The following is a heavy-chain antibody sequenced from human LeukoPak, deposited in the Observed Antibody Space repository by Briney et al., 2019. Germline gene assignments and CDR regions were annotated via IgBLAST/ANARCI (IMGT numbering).Heavy chain of an antibody. D-gene: IGHD5-12*01. CDR3: ARGRIYSGYDALGY. J-gene: IGHJ4*02. V-gene: IGHV1-2*02. CDR1: GYTFTGYY. CDR2: INPNSGGT. Sequence: ASVKVSCKASGYTFTGYYMHWVRQAPGQGLEWMGWINPNSGGTSYAQKFQGRVAMTRDTSISTAYMELSSLKSEDTAVYYCARGRIYSGYDALGYWGQGTRVTVSS.